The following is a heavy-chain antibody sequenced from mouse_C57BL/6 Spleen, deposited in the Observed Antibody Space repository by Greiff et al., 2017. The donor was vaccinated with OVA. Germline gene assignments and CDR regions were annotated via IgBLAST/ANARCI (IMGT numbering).Heavy chain of an antibody. J-gene: IGHJ3*01. CDR1: GYTFTSSW. Sequence: QVQLQQPGAELVKPGASVKLSCKASGYTFTSSWMHWVKQRPGQGLEWIGMIHPNSGSTNYNEKFKSKATLTVDKSSSTAYMQLSSLTSEDSAVYYCARDYSNYERFAYWGQGTLVTVSA. CDR2: IHPNSGST. V-gene: IGHV1-64*01. CDR3: ARDYSNYERFAY. D-gene: IGHD2-5*01.